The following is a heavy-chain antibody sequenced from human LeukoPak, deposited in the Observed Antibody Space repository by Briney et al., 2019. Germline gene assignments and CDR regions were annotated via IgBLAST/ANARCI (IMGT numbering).Heavy chain of an antibody. CDR2: ISGSGANT. CDR1: GFTFSSYA. D-gene: IGHD5-18*01. Sequence: GGSLRLSCAASGFTFSSYAMSWVRQAPGKGLEWVSAISGSGANTYYTDSVKGRFTISRDNSNNALYLQMNSLRAEDTAVYYCAKDNTVGYSYGYNDYWGQGTLVTVSS. CDR3: AKDNTVGYSYGYNDY. J-gene: IGHJ4*02. V-gene: IGHV3-23*01.